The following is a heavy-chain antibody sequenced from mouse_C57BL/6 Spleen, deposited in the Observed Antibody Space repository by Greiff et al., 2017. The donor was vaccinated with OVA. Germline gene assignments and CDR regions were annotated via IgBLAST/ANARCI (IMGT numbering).Heavy chain of an antibody. Sequence: QVQLQQPGAELVKPGASVKMSCKASGYTFTSYWITWVKQRPGQGLEWIGDIYPGSGSTNYNEKFKSKATLTVDTSSSTAYMQLSSLTSEDSAVYYCARRKQTGTRGYFDYWGQGTTLTVSS. CDR3: ARRKQTGTRGYFDY. J-gene: IGHJ2*01. CDR1: GYTFTSYW. V-gene: IGHV1-55*01. D-gene: IGHD4-1*01. CDR2: IYPGSGST.